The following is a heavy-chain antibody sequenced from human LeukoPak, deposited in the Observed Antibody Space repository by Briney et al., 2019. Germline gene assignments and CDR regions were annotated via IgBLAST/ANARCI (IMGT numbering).Heavy chain of an antibody. CDR3: ATIGSSWDY. D-gene: IGHD1-26*01. J-gene: IGHJ4*02. CDR2: IGNSGSST. Sequence: GGSLRLSCAASGFTFNNYVMNWVRQAPGKGLEWVSAIGNSGSSTYYADSVEGRLTISRDNSKNTVYLQMNSLSAEDTAVYYCATIGSSWDYWGQGTLVTVSS. V-gene: IGHV3-23*01. CDR1: GFTFNNYV.